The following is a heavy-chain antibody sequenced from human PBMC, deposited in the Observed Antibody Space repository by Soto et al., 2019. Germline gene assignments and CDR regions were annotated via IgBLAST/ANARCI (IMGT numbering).Heavy chain of an antibody. J-gene: IGHJ3*02. D-gene: IGHD5-12*01. CDR1: GFTFGDYA. CDR3: AKDRIKWLRANAFDI. CDR2: ISWNSGSI. Sequence: GGSLRLSCAASGFTFGDYAMHWVRQAPGKGLEWVSGISWNSGSIGYADSVKGRFTISRDNAKNSLYLQMNSLRAEDTALYYCAKDRIKWLRANAFDIWGQGTMVTVSS. V-gene: IGHV3-9*01.